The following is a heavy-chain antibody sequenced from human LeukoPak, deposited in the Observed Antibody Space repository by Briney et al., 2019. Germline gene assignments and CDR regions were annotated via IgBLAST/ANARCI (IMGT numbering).Heavy chain of an antibody. CDR2: IYYSGST. V-gene: IGHV4-59*08. Sequence: SETLSLICAASGGSISSYYWSWIRQPPGKGLEWIGYIYYSGSTNYNPSLKSRVTLSVDTSKNQFSLKLSSVTAADTAVYYCARLNRYCSSTSCSDYWGQGTLVTVSS. CDR3: ARLNRYCSSTSCSDY. J-gene: IGHJ4*02. CDR1: GGSISSYY. D-gene: IGHD2-2*01.